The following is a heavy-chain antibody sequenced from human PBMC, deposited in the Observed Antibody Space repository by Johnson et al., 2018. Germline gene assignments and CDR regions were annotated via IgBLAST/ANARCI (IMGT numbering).Heavy chain of an antibody. V-gene: IGHV3-30*03. CDR3: ATGAISGVIYREFFQH. D-gene: IGHD3-10*01. J-gene: IGHJ1*01. Sequence: VQLVESGGGVVQPGGSLRLSCSASGFSFSNHVMHWVRQAPGKGLEWGAVTSNDEGIKYYEDSVKGRFTISRDNSKGTLYLQINRLRAEDTAVYYCATGAISGVIYREFFQHWGQGTLVTVSS. CDR2: TSNDEGIK. CDR1: GFSFSNHV.